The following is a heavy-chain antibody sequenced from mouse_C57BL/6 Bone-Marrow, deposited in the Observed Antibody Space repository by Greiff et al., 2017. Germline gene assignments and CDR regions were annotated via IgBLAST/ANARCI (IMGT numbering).Heavy chain of an antibody. CDR2: IYPRSGNT. CDR1: GYTFTSYG. V-gene: IGHV1-81*01. Sequence: VQLQQSGAELARPGASVKLSCKASGYTFTSYGISWVKQRTGQGLEWIGEIYPRSGNTYYNEKFKGKATLTADKSSSTAYMELRSLTSEDSAVYFCAGGGVPYYYAMDYWGQGTSVTVSS. CDR3: AGGGVPYYYAMDY. J-gene: IGHJ4*01.